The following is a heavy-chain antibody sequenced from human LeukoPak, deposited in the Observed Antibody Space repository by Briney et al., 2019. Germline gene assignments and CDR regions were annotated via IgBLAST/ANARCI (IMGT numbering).Heavy chain of an antibody. J-gene: IGHJ6*03. Sequence: SETLSLTCTVSGGSISSYYWSWIRQPPGEGLEWIGYIYTSGSTNYNTSLKSRVTISVDTSKNQFSLKLSSVTAADTAVYYCARHTMVRGVSGYYYYMDVWGKGTTVTVSS. CDR2: IYTSGST. V-gene: IGHV4-59*08. CDR1: GGSISSYY. CDR3: ARHTMVRGVSGYYYYMDV. D-gene: IGHD3-10*01.